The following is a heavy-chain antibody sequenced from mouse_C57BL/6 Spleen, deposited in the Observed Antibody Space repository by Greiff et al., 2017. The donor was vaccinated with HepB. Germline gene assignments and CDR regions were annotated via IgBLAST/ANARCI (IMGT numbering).Heavy chain of an antibody. Sequence: VQLKESEGGLVQPGSSMKLSCTASGFTFSDYYMAWVRQVPEKGLEWVANINYDGSSTYYLDSLKSRFIISRDNAKNILYLQMSSLKSEDTATYYCARDGLVYGNGFAYWGQGTLVTVSA. CDR1: GFTFSDYY. CDR2: INYDGSST. V-gene: IGHV5-16*01. CDR3: ARDGLVYGNGFAY. J-gene: IGHJ3*01. D-gene: IGHD2-1*01.